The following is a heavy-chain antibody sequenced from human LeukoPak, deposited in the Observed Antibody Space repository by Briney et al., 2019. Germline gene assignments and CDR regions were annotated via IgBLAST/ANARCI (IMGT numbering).Heavy chain of an antibody. D-gene: IGHD3-22*01. CDR2: IYHSGST. CDR1: GYSISSGYY. J-gene: IGHJ3*02. Sequence: PSETLSLTCTVSGYSISSGYYWGWIRQPPGKGLEWIGSIYHSGSTYYNPSLKSRVTISVDTSKNQFSLKLSSVTAADTAVYYCAENKDYYDSSGYGFDAFDIWGQGTMVTVSS. CDR3: AENKDYYDSSGYGFDAFDI. V-gene: IGHV4-38-2*02.